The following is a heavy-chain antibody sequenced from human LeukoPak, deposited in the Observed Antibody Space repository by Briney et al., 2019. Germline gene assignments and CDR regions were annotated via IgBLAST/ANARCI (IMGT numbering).Heavy chain of an antibody. V-gene: IGHV5-51*01. CDR2: IYPGDSDT. CDR3: ARLIPEDIVVVPVYAFDI. D-gene: IGHD2-2*01. CDR1: GYSFTSYW. J-gene: IGHJ3*02. Sequence: GESLKISCKGSGYSFTSYWIGWVRQMPGKGLEWMGIIYPGDSDTRYSPSFQGQVTISADKSISTAYLQWSSLKASDTAMCYCARLIPEDIVVVPVYAFDIWGQGTMVTVSS.